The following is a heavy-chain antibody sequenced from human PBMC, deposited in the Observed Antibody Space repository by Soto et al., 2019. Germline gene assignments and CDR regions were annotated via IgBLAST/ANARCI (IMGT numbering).Heavy chain of an antibody. CDR3: ARDGDDSSGYKGYYYYYGMDV. D-gene: IGHD3-22*01. CDR1: GGTFSSYA. J-gene: IGHJ6*02. V-gene: IGHV1-69*13. CDR2: IIPIFGTA. Sequence: SVKFSCKASGGTFSSYAISWVRQAPGQGLEWMGGIIPIFGTANYAQKFQGRVTITADESTSTAYMELSSLRSEDTAVYYCARDGDDSSGYKGYYYYYGMDVWGQGTTVTVSS.